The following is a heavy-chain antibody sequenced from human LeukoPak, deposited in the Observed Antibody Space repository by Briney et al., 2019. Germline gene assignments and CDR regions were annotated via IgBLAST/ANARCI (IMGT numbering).Heavy chain of an antibody. Sequence: GGSLRLSCAASGFTFDDYAMSWVRQAPGKGLEWVSSITSSSSYIYYADSVKGRFTISRDNAKNSLYLQMNSLRAEDTAVYYCARDPYSGGYGDYYYYYMDLWGQGTTVTISS. CDR2: ITSSSSYI. V-gene: IGHV3-21*01. J-gene: IGHJ6*03. CDR1: GFTFDDYA. CDR3: ARDPYSGGYGDYYYYYMDL. D-gene: IGHD1-26*01.